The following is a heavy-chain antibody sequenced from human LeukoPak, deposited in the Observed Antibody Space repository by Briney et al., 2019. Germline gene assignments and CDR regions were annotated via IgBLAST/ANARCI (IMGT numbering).Heavy chain of an antibody. CDR3: AKTSDQLLYSKLDF. D-gene: IGHD2-2*02. CDR1: GFAFSFFD. J-gene: IGHJ4*02. CDR2: IQYDGSYK. V-gene: IGHV3-30*02. Sequence: PGESLRLSCGTSGFAFSFFDMHWVRQAPGKGLEWVAFIQYDGSYKFYADSVQGRFSISRDNSKNTLFLHMNSLATEDTAVYYCAKTSDQLLYSKLDFWGQGTLVTVSS.